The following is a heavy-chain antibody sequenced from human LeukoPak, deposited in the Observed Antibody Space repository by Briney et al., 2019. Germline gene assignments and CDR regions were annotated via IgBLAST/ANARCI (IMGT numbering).Heavy chain of an antibody. Sequence: SETLSLTCAVYGGSFSGYYWSWLRQPPGKGLEWIGEINHSGGTNYNPSLKSRVTISVDTSKNQFSLKLSSVTAADTAVYYCARAATGYYDSSGYPRAFDIWGQGTMVTVSS. D-gene: IGHD3-22*01. CDR2: INHSGGT. V-gene: IGHV4-34*01. CDR3: ARAATGYYDSSGYPRAFDI. CDR1: GGSFSGYY. J-gene: IGHJ3*02.